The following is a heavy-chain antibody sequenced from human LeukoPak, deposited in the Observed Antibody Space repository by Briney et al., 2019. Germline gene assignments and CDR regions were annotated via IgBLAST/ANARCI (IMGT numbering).Heavy chain of an antibody. J-gene: IGHJ5*02. Sequence: PGGSLRLSCAASGFTFSSYSMNWVRQAPGKGLEWVSSISSSSSYIYYADSVKGRFTISRDNAKNSLYLQMNSLRAEDTAVYYCARGGSTTIFGVAPGGQGTLVTVSS. D-gene: IGHD3-3*01. CDR1: GFTFSSYS. CDR3: ARGGSTTIFGVAP. CDR2: ISSSSSYI. V-gene: IGHV3-21*01.